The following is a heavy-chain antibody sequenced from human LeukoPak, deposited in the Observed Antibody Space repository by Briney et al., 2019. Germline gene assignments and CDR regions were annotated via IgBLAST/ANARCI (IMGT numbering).Heavy chain of an antibody. V-gene: IGHV3-30*04. J-gene: IGHJ4*02. Sequence: GKSLRLSCVASGFAFTSYPMHWVRQAPGKGLEWLARISYDGSNKDYADSVKGRFTVSRDNSRNTLYLQMISLRAEDTAVYYCARDLRHEKWELRDCWGQGTLVTVSS. CDR3: ARDLRHEKWELRDC. CDR2: ISYDGSNK. D-gene: IGHD1-26*01. CDR1: GFAFTSYP.